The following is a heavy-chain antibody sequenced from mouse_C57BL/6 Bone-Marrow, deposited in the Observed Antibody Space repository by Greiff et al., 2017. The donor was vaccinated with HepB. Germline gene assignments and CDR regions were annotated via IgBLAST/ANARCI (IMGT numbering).Heavy chain of an antibody. CDR2: IDPENGDT. CDR3: TTNVGFAD. CDR1: GFNIKDDY. Sequence: VQLQQSGAELVRPGASVKLSCTASGFNIKDDYMHWVKQRPEQGLEWIGWIDPENGDTEYASKFQGKATITSDKSSNTAYLQLSSLTSEDTAVYYCTTNVGFADWGQGTLVTVSA. V-gene: IGHV14-4*01. J-gene: IGHJ3*01.